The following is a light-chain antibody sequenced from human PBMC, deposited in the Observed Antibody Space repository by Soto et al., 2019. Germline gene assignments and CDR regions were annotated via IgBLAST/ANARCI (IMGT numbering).Light chain of an antibody. CDR1: SSDVGGYNY. CDR2: DVS. Sequence: QSALTQPDSVSGSPGQSITISCTGTSSDVGGYNYVYWYQQHPGKAPKLMIYDVSNRPSGVSNRFSGSKSGNTASLTIAGLQAEDEADYYCSSYTSSSWVFGGGTKFTVL. J-gene: IGLJ3*02. CDR3: SSYTSSSWV. V-gene: IGLV2-14*01.